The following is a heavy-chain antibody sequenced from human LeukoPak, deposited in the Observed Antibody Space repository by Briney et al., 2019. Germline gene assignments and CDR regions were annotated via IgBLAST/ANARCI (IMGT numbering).Heavy chain of an antibody. V-gene: IGHV3-49*03. J-gene: IGHJ6*03. CDR3: TRDLWGDYVGYYYYYYMDV. Sequence: GGSLRLSCTASGFTFGDYAMGWFRQTPGKGLEWVGFIRSKAYGGTTEHAASVKGRFTISRDDSKSIAYLQTNSLKTEDTAVYYCTRDLWGDYVGYYYYYYMDVWGQGTMVTVSS. CDR1: GFTFGDYA. CDR2: IRSKAYGGTT. D-gene: IGHD4-17*01.